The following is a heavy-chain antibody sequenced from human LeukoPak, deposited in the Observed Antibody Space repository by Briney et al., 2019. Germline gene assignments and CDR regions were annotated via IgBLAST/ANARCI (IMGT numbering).Heavy chain of an antibody. Sequence: SETLSLTCTVSGGSISSYYWSWIRQPPGKGLEWIGYIFYSGSTNYNPSLKSRVTISVDTSKNQFSLMLSSVTAADTAVYFCARDPYYGMDVWGQGTTVTVSS. CDR1: GGSISSYY. J-gene: IGHJ6*02. CDR3: ARDPYYGMDV. V-gene: IGHV4-59*01. CDR2: IFYSGST. D-gene: IGHD3-16*01.